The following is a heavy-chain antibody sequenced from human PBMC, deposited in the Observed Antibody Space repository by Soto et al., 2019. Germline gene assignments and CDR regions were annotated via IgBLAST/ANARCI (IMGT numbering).Heavy chain of an antibody. CDR3: ARVEGYSSSWYPAWYFDL. CDR2: INAGNGNT. V-gene: IGHV1-3*01. D-gene: IGHD6-13*01. Sequence: QVQVVQSGAEVKKPGASVKVSCKASGYTFTSYAMHWVRQAPGQRLDWMGWINAGNGNTKYSQKFQGRVTITRDTSASTAYMEQSSLRSEDTAVYYCARVEGYSSSWYPAWYFDLWGRGTLVTVSS. J-gene: IGHJ2*01. CDR1: GYTFTSYA.